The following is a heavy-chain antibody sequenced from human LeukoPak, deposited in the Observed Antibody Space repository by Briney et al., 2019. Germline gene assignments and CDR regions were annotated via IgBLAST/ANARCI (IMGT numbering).Heavy chain of an antibody. V-gene: IGHV1-18*01. Sequence: ASVKVSCKASGYTFTSYGISWVRQAPGQGLEWMGWISAYNGNTNYAQKLQGRVTMTTDTSTSTACMELRSLRSDDTAVYYCARGGVTIFGVVTTIDYWGQGTLVTVSS. CDR1: GYTFTSYG. CDR3: ARGGVTIFGVVTTIDY. CDR2: ISAYNGNT. D-gene: IGHD3-3*01. J-gene: IGHJ4*02.